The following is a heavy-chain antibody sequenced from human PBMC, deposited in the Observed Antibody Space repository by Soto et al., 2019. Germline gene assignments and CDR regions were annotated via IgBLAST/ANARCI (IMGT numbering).Heavy chain of an antibody. CDR3: ARDGVGGDLFFAY. CDR1: GYTFPNYG. Sequence: QVQLVQSGAEVKKPGASVKVSCKASGYTFPNYGISWVRQAPGQGLEWMGWISTYNGDTNYAQKLQGRVTMTTDTSSTTAYLELRSLRSDATPVYYCARDGVGGDLFFAYWGQGTLVTVSS. J-gene: IGHJ4*02. V-gene: IGHV1-18*01. CDR2: ISTYNGDT. D-gene: IGHD2-21*02.